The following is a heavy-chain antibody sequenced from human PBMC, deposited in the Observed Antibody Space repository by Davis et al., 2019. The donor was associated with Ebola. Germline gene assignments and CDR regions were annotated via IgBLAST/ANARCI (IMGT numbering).Heavy chain of an antibody. Sequence: GESLKISCAASGFTFSSYGMHWVRQAPGKGLEWVAVIWYDGSNKYYADSVKGRFTISRDNSKNSLYLQMNSLRAEDTAVYYCARAGLRMDYWGQGTLVTVSS. D-gene: IGHD4-17*01. CDR3: ARAGLRMDY. V-gene: IGHV3-33*01. J-gene: IGHJ4*02. CDR2: IWYDGSNK. CDR1: GFTFSSYG.